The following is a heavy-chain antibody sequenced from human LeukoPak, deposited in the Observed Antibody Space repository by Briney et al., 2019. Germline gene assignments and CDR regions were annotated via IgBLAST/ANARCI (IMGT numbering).Heavy chain of an antibody. D-gene: IGHD2-2*01. J-gene: IGHJ1*01. V-gene: IGHV3-30-3*01. Sequence: GGSLRLSCAASGFTFSSYAMHWVRQAPGKGLEWVARISYDGSNIYYGDSVKGRFTISRDNSKSKLYLQMNSLRAEDTAVYYCARVGVVPAASEYFQQWGQGTLVTVSS. CDR3: ARVGVVPAASEYFQQ. CDR2: ISYDGSNI. CDR1: GFTFSSYA.